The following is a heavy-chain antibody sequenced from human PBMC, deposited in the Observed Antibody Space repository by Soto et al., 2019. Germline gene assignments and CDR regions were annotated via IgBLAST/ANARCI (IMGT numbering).Heavy chain of an antibody. CDR2: IVPIRRTA. CDR3: VRDSGAKLSSS. CDR1: GGTFSSYR. D-gene: IGHD6-13*01. Sequence: VKVSCKASGGTFSSYRINLVRQAPGQGLEWVGGIVPIRRTADYAQTFQGRVSITADESARTSYMELRSLRSQDTAVYYCVRDSGAKLSSSWGQGTLVTVSS. J-gene: IGHJ4*02. V-gene: IGHV1-69*01.